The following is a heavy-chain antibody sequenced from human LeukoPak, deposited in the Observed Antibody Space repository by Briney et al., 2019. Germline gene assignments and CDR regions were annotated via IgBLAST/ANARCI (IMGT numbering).Heavy chain of an antibody. J-gene: IGHJ2*01. CDR3: ARRFARNWYFDL. D-gene: IGHD3-16*01. CDR1: GGSISSYY. Sequence: SETLSLTCTVSGGSISSYYWIWIRQPPGKGLEWIGSIYYSGTTKYHPSLKSRVAISVDTSKEQFSLMLTSVTAADTAIYYCARRFARNWYFDLWGRGTLVTVSS. V-gene: IGHV4-59*08. CDR2: IYYSGTT.